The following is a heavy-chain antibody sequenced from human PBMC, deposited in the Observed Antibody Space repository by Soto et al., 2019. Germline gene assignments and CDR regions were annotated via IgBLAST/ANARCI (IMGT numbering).Heavy chain of an antibody. V-gene: IGHV4-34*01. J-gene: IGHJ6*02. CDR2: INHSGST. D-gene: IGHD5-18*01. Sequence: PSETLSLTCAVYGGSFSGYYWSWIRQPPGKGLEWIGEINHSGSTNYNPSLKSRVTISVDTSKNQFSLKLSSVTAADTAVYYCARRRYTRGYIYGGYYYYYGMDVWGQGTTVTVSS. CDR1: GGSFSGYY. CDR3: ARRRYTRGYIYGGYYYYYGMDV.